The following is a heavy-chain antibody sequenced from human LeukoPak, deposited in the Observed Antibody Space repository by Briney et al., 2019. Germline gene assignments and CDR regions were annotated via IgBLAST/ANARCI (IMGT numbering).Heavy chain of an antibody. D-gene: IGHD6-19*01. CDR1: GFTFSNYW. Sequence: GGSLRLSCAASGFTFSNYWMTWVRRAPGKGLEWVANIRPDGSVVHYADSVKGRFTISRDNSKNTLYLQMNSLRAEDRAVYYCAKAVAGTEIDYWGQGTLVTVSS. CDR3: AKAVAGTEIDY. CDR2: IRPDGSVV. V-gene: IGHV3-7*01. J-gene: IGHJ4*02.